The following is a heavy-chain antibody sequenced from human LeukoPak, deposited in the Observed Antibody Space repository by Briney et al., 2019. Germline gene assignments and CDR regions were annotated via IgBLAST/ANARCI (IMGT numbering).Heavy chain of an antibody. J-gene: IGHJ5*02. CDR1: GFTFDDYD. CDR2: INWNSERT. V-gene: IGHV3-9*01. Sequence: GGSLRLSCAASGFTFDDYDMHWVRQVPGKGLEWVSGINWNSERTDYADSVKGRFTISRDNAKSSLYLQMNSLRAEDTALYYCARDRGVDTAMVNWFDPWGQGTLVTVSS. D-gene: IGHD5-18*01. CDR3: ARDRGVDTAMVNWFDP.